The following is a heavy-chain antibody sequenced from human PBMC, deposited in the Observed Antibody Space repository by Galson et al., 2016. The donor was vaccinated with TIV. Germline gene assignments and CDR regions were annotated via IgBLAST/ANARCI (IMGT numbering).Heavy chain of an antibody. CDR1: GDSVSSISAA. V-gene: IGHV6-1*01. J-gene: IGHJ6*03. CDR3: TRWIQEWLPPQYYYYRDG. CDR2: TYYRSEWYN. D-gene: IGHD5-18*01. Sequence: CAISGDSVSSISAAWNWIRQSPSRGLEWLGRTYYRSEWYNDYAVSVKSRMTINPDTSKNQFSLQLRSVTPKDTGVYYCTRWIQEWLPPQYYYYRDGWGTGTTVTVSS.